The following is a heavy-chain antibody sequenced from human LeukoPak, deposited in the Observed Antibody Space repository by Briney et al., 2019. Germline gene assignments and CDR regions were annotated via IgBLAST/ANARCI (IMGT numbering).Heavy chain of an antibody. V-gene: IGHV1-69*13. CDR2: IIPVFGTV. D-gene: IGHD5-18*01. CDR1: GGTFSSYT. CDR3: AREPSGYSYGYNAFDI. Sequence: GASVKVSCKASGGTFSSYTITWVRQAPGQGLEWMGGIIPVFGTVSFAQKFQGRVTITADESATTAYMELSSLRSEDTAVYYCAREPSGYSYGYNAFDIWSQGTMVIVSS. J-gene: IGHJ3*02.